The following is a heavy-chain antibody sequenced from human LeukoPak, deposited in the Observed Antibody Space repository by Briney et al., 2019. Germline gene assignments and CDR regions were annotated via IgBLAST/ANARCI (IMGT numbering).Heavy chain of an antibody. D-gene: IGHD6-13*01. V-gene: IGHV3-30*02. CDR1: GFSFSSYA. CDR2: IRYDGSNK. CDR3: AKDHRYSSSWYWSY. J-gene: IGHJ4*02. Sequence: PGGSLRLSCAASGFSFSSYAMNWVRQAPGKGLEWVAFIRYDGSNKYYADSVKGRFTISRDNSKNTLYLQMNSLRAEDTAVYYCAKDHRYSSSWYWSYWGQGTLVTVSS.